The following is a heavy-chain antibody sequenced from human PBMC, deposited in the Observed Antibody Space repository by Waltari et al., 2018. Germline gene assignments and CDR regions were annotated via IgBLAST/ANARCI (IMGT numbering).Heavy chain of an antibody. CDR2: IKPSGGST. V-gene: IGHV1-46*01. CDR3: ARARRVGWFDP. J-gene: IGHJ5*02. CDR1: GYTFTSYS. D-gene: IGHD1-26*01. Sequence: QVQLVQSGAEVKKPGASVTVSCKASGYTFTSYSMHWGRQAPGQGLEWMGIIKPSGGSTSDAQKFQCRVTMTRDTSTSTVYMELSSLRSEDTAVYYCARARRVGWFDPWGQGTLVTVSS.